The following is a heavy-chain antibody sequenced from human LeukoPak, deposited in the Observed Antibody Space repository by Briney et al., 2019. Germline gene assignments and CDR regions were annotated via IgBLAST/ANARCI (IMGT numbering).Heavy chain of an antibody. CDR3: ARTTEGYCSSTRCYGFDYYYYMDV. CDR1: GDSISSGDYY. V-gene: IGHV4-61*10. Sequence: PSQTLSLTCTVSGDSISSGDYYWSWIRQPAGKGLERIGYIYYSGSTNYNPSLRGRVTISLDMSKNQFSLKLSSVTAADTAVYYCARTTEGYCSSTRCYGFDYYYYMDVWGKGTTVTISS. CDR2: IYYSGST. J-gene: IGHJ6*03. D-gene: IGHD2-2*01.